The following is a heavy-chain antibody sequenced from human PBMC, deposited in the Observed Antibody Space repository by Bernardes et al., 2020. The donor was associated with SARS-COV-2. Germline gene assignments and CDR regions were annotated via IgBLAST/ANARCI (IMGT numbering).Heavy chain of an antibody. CDR1: GYTFTSYA. CDR2: INAGNGNT. J-gene: IGHJ4*02. D-gene: IGHD6-13*01. V-gene: IGHV1-3*01. CDR3: ARDWGEPSSSWSFDY. Sequence: ASVKVSCKASGYTFTSYAMHWVRQAPGQRLEWMGWINAGNGNTKYSQKFQGRVTITRDTSASTAYMELSSLRSEDTAVYYCARDWGEPSSSWSFDYWGQGTLVTVSS.